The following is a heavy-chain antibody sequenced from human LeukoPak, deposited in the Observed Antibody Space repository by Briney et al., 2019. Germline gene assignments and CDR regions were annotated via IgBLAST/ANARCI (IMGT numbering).Heavy chain of an antibody. CDR3: ASVTYYYDSSGYYPFDY. CDR1: GGTFSSYA. J-gene: IGHJ4*02. D-gene: IGHD3-22*01. Sequence: GASVKVSCKASGGTFSSYAISWVRQAPGQGLEWMGGIIPISGTANYAQKFQGRVTITADESTSTAYMELSSLRSEDTAVYYCASVTYYYDSSGYYPFDYWGQGTLVTVSS. CDR2: IIPISGTA. V-gene: IGHV1-69*13.